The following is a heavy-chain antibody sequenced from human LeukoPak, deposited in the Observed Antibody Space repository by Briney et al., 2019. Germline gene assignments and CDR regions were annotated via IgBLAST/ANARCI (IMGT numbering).Heavy chain of an antibody. CDR1: GYTFTNFG. Sequence: GASVKVSCKASGYTFTNFGISWVRQAPGQGLEWMGWISPYNGNTDYPRKVQGRVTMTTDTSTSTAYMELRSLRSDDTAVYYCARGGVGHCSGGSCPTSWFDPWGQGTLVTVSS. CDR2: ISPYNGNT. D-gene: IGHD2-15*01. V-gene: IGHV1-18*01. CDR3: ARGGVGHCSGGSCPTSWFDP. J-gene: IGHJ5*02.